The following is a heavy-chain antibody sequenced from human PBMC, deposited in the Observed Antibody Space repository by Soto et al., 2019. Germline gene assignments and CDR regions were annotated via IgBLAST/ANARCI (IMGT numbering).Heavy chain of an antibody. D-gene: IGHD3-22*01. CDR2: IIPIFGTV. V-gene: IGHV1-69*13. CDR3: ARDSGAYYYDSSGY. J-gene: IGHJ4*02. Sequence: SVKVSCKASGGTFSSYAISWVRQAPGQGLEWMGGIIPIFGTVNYAQKFQGRVTITADESTSTAHMELSSLRSEDTAVYYCARDSGAYYYDSSGYWGQGTLVTVSS. CDR1: GGTFSSYA.